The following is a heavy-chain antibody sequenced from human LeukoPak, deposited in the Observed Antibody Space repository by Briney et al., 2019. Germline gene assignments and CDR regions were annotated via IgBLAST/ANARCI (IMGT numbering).Heavy chain of an antibody. J-gene: IGHJ4*02. CDR1: GFSFSDYW. CDR3: ARGGIAVGDY. Sequence: GGSLRLSCAASGFSFSDYWMHWVRQTPGKGLVWVSRLNADGSYTNYADSVKGRFTISRDNAKNSLYLQMNSLRAEDTAVYYCARGGIAVGDYWGQGALATVSS. V-gene: IGHV3-74*01. CDR2: LNADGSYT. D-gene: IGHD6-19*01.